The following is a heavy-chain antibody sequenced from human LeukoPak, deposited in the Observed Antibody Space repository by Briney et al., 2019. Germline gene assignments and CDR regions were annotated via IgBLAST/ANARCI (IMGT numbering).Heavy chain of an antibody. V-gene: IGHV3-33*06. Sequence: PGRSLRLSCAASGFTFSSYGMHWVRQAPGKRLEWVAVIWYDGSNKYYADSVKGRFTISRDNSKNTLYLQMNSLRAEDTAVYYCAKDQISGSYVYYFDYWGQGTLVTVSS. CDR3: AKDQISGSYVYYFDY. CDR2: IWYDGSNK. CDR1: GFTFSSYG. D-gene: IGHD1-26*01. J-gene: IGHJ4*02.